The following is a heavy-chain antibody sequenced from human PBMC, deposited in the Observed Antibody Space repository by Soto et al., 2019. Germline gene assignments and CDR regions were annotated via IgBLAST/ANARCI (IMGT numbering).Heavy chain of an antibody. Sequence: PGGSLRLSCAASGFTFSSYWMSWVRQAPGKGLEWVANIIQDGSDKYYVDSVEGRFTISRDNAKNSLYLQMNSLRAEDTAVYYCARALYGGTTTFDYWGQGTLVTVSS. CDR2: IIQDGSDK. J-gene: IGHJ4*02. D-gene: IGHD2-2*02. CDR3: ARALYGGTTTFDY. CDR1: GFTFSSYW. V-gene: IGHV3-7*05.